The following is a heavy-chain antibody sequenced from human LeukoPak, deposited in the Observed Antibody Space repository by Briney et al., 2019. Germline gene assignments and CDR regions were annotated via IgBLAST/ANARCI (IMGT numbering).Heavy chain of an antibody. Sequence: GASVKVSCKASGYTFTGYYMHWVRQAPGQGLAWMGWINPNSGGTNYAQKFQGRVTMTRDTSISTAYMELSRLRSDDTAVYYCARLPPIVVVPAHNAFDIWGQGTMVTVSS. V-gene: IGHV1-2*02. CDR2: INPNSGGT. CDR1: GYTFTGYY. D-gene: IGHD2-2*01. J-gene: IGHJ3*02. CDR3: ARLPPIVVVPAHNAFDI.